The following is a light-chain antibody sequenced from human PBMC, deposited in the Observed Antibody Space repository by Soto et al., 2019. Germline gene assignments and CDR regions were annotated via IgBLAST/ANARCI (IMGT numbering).Light chain of an antibody. CDR3: QKYNSAPWT. CDR1: QGIKKN. J-gene: IGKJ1*01. V-gene: IGKV1-27*01. CDR2: TAS. Sequence: DIQMTQSPPSLSASVGDRVTITCRASQGIKKNLAWYQQKPGSVPKVLIYTASTLQSGVPSRFSGSGSGTDFTLTISSLQPEDVATYYCQKYNSAPWTFGQGTKVEVK.